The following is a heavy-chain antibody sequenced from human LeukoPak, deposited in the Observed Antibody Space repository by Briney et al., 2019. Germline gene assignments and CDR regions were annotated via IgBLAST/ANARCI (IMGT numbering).Heavy chain of an antibody. CDR2: INSVGSIT. V-gene: IGHV3-74*01. J-gene: IGHJ4*02. D-gene: IGHD4/OR15-4a*01. Sequence: PGGSLRLSCAASGFTFSSYWMHWVRQAPGKGLVWVSRINSVGSITDYADSVKGRFTISRDNAKNTLFLQMNSLRAEDTAVYYCARRAGAYSHPYDYWGQGTLVTVSS. CDR1: GFTFSSYW. CDR3: ARRAGAYSHPYDY.